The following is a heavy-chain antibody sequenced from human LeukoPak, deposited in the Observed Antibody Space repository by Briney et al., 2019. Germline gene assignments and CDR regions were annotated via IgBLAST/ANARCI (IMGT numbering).Heavy chain of an antibody. CDR2: ISWNSGSI. D-gene: IGHD1-26*01. CDR1: GFTFDDYA. V-gene: IGHV3-9*03. J-gene: IGHJ4*02. CDR3: AKGPEWELLPYYFDY. Sequence: GGSLRLSCAASGFTFDDYAMHWARQAPGKGLEWVSGISWNSGSIGYADSVKGRFTISRDNAKNSLYLQMNSLRAEDMALYYCAKGPEWELLPYYFDYWGQGTLVTVSS.